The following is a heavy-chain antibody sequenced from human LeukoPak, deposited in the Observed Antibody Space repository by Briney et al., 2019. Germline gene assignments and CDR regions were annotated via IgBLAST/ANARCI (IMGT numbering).Heavy chain of an antibody. CDR1: GYSFTSYW. D-gene: IGHD1-1*01. CDR3: ARHIGTKFYYYYGMDV. J-gene: IGHJ6*02. CDR2: IDPTDSYT. V-gene: IGHV5-10-1*04. Sequence: GESLKISCKGSGYSFTSYWISWVRQMPGKGLEWMGRIDPTDSYTNYSPSFQGQVTISADKSISTAYLQWSSLKPSDTAMYYCARHIGTKFYYYYGMDVWGQGTTVTVSS.